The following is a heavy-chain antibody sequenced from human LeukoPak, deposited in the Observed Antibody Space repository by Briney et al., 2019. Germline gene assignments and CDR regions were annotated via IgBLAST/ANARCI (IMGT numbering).Heavy chain of an antibody. CDR2: ITISSTYI. CDR1: GFTFSSYS. J-gene: IGHJ6*03. V-gene: IGHV3-21*01. D-gene: IGHD6-19*01. CDR3: ARDKAGGTPNYYYSMDV. Sequence: GGSLTLSCPASGFTFSSYSLNGLRQAPGKGLGWVSSITISSTYIYYADSVKGRFTVSRDNAKNSLYLQMNSLRAEDTAVYYCARDKAGGTPNYYYSMDVWGKGTTVTVSS.